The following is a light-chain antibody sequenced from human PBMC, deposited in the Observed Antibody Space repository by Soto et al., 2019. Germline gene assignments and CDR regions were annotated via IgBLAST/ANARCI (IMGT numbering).Light chain of an antibody. CDR3: RSYTSSSTVV. V-gene: IGLV2-14*01. CDR1: SSDVGGYNY. J-gene: IGLJ2*01. CDR2: EVS. Sequence: QSVLTQPASVSGSPGQSITISCTGTSSDVGGYNYVSWHQQHPGKAPKLMIYEVSNRPSGVSNRFSGSKSGNTASLTISGLQAEDEADYYCRSYTSSSTVVFGGGTKLTVL.